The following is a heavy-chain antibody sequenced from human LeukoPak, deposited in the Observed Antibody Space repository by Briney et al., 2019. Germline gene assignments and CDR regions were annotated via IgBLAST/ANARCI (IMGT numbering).Heavy chain of an antibody. Sequence: PGGSLRLSCAASGFTFSNAWMSWVRQAPGKGLEWVGRIKSKTDGGTTDYAAPVKGRFTISRDDSKNTLYLQMNSLKTEDTAVYYCTTVHSVRSLLVAVDAFDIWGQGTMVTVSS. CDR2: IKSKTDGGTT. V-gene: IGHV3-15*01. CDR3: TTVHSVRSLLVAVDAFDI. CDR1: GFTFSNAW. D-gene: IGHD5-12*01. J-gene: IGHJ3*02.